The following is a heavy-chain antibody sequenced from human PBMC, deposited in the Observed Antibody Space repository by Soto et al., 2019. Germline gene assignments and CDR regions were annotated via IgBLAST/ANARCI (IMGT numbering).Heavy chain of an antibody. CDR1: GFTFSSYS. J-gene: IGHJ5*02. CDR3: AGDPAVDTAMAYNWFDP. D-gene: IGHD5-18*01. Sequence: PGGSLRLSCAASGFTFSSYSMNWVRQAPGKGLEWVSSISSSSSYIYYADSVKGRFTISRDNAKNSLYLQMNSLRAEDTAVYYCAGDPAVDTAMAYNWFDPWGQGTLVTVSS. V-gene: IGHV3-21*01. CDR2: ISSSSSYI.